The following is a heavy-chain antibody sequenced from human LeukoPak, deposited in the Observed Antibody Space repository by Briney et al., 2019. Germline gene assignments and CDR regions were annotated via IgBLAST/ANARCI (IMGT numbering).Heavy chain of an antibody. Sequence: GGSLRLSCAASGFTFSSYSMNWVRQAPGKGLEWISYFSGTGNTIYYADSVKGRFTISKDNAKNSLYLQMNSLRAEDTAVYYCARAVFYQFDYWGQGAPVTVSS. J-gene: IGHJ4*02. CDR2: FSGTGNTI. V-gene: IGHV3-48*04. CDR3: ARAVFYQFDY. D-gene: IGHD2-2*01. CDR1: GFTFSSYS.